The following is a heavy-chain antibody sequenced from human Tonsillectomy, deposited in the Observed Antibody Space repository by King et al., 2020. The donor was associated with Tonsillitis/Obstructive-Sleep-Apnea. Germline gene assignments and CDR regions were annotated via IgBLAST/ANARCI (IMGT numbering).Heavy chain of an antibody. J-gene: IGHJ6*03. CDR1: GFTFSDYD. Sequence: VQLVESGGGLVKPGGSLRLSCAASGFTFSDYDMSWIRQAPGKGLEWGSYISTSSSYTNYADSVKGRFTLSRDNAKNPLYLQMNSLRAEDTAVYYCARSTSDAGGDYYYYMDVWGKGTTVTVSS. CDR2: ISTSSSYT. V-gene: IGHV3-11*05. CDR3: ARSTSDAGGDYYYYMDV. D-gene: IGHD2/OR15-2a*01.